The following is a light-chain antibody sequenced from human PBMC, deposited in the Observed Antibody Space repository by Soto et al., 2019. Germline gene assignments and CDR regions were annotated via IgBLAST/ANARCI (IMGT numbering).Light chain of an antibody. CDR1: SSDIGTYNL. Sequence: QSALTQPASVSGSPGQSITISCTGTSSDIGTYNLVSWYQQHPGKAPKLIIYEATKRPSGVSNRFSGSKSGNTAALTISGLQPEDEADYYCCSYAGGSTLVFGGGTKVTVL. CDR2: EAT. V-gene: IGLV2-23*01. J-gene: IGLJ3*02. CDR3: CSYAGGSTLV.